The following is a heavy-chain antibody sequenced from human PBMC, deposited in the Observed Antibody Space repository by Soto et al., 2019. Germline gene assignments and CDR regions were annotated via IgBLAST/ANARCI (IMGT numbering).Heavy chain of an antibody. D-gene: IGHD3-3*01. V-gene: IGHV4-59*01. CDR3: ARGVPYYDFWSGPRGVSGYGIDV. J-gene: IGHJ6*02. CDR2: IYYSGST. CDR1: GGSISSYY. Sequence: QVQLQESGPGLVKPSETLSLTCTVSGGSISSYYWSWIRQPPGQELEWIGYIYYSGSTHYNPSLKSRITISVDTSKDHFSLKLSSVTAADEAVYYCARGVPYYDFWSGPRGVSGYGIDVWGQGNTGTVSS.